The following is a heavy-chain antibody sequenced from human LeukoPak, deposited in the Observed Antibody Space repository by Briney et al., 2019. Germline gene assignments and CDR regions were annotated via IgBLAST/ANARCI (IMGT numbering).Heavy chain of an antibody. D-gene: IGHD3-3*01. CDR2: TSSSDDGK. V-gene: IGHV3-23*01. J-gene: IGHJ4*02. CDR3: AKRHYNDFWNGYDYCDY. Sequence: GGSLRLSCAASGFTFSSYAMSWARQAPGKGLEWVSATSSSDDGKYYADSVRGRFTISRDNSRNTMYLQMNSLRAEDTAIYYCAKRHYNDFWNGYDYCDYWGQGTLVTVSS. CDR1: GFTFSSYA.